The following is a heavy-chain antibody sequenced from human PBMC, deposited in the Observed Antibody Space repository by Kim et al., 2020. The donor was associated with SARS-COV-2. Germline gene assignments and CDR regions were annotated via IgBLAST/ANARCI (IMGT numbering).Heavy chain of an antibody. J-gene: IGHJ4*02. CDR3: ARVPRSGGGNYLPFDF. D-gene: IGHD1-26*01. Sequence: SVKGRLTTSRDNAKNTLYLQMDSLRAEDTAVYFCARVPRSGGGNYLPFDFWGQGTLVTVSS. V-gene: IGHV3-74*01.